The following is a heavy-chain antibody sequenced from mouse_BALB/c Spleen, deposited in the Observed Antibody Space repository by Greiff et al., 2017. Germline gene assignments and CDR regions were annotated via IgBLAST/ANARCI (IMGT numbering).Heavy chain of an antibody. Sequence: VNVVESGPGLVAPSQSLSITCTVSGFSLTGYGVNWVRQPPGKGLEWLGMIWGDGSTDYNSALKSRLSISKDNSKSQVFLKMNSLQTDDTARYYCARDRDYYGSSYAMDYWGQGTSVTVSS. D-gene: IGHD1-1*01. V-gene: IGHV2-6-7*01. CDR2: IWGDGST. CDR3: ARDRDYYGSSYAMDY. J-gene: IGHJ4*01. CDR1: GFSLTGYG.